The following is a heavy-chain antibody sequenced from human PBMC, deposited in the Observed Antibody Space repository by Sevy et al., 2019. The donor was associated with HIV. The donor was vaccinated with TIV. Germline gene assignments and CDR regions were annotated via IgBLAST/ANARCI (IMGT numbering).Heavy chain of an antibody. D-gene: IGHD3-3*01. CDR3: GGERLVLRTYGMDV. CDR2: ISAYNGNT. J-gene: IGHJ6*02. Sequence: ASVKVSCKASGYTFTSYGISWVRQAPGQGLEWMGWISAYNGNTNYAQKLQGRVTMTTDTSTRKAYMELRSLRSDDTAVYYCGGERLVLRTYGMDVWGQGTTVTVSS. CDR1: GYTFTSYG. V-gene: IGHV1-18*01.